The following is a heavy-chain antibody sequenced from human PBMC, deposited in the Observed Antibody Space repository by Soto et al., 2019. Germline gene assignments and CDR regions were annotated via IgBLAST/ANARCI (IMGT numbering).Heavy chain of an antibody. J-gene: IGHJ4*02. Sequence: ASVKVSCKVSGYTLTELSMHCVRQAPGQRLEWMGWINAGNGNTKYSQKFQGRVTITRDTSASTAYMELSSLRSEDTAVYYCARSIVVVTALDYWGQGTLVTVSS. CDR2: INAGNGNT. CDR1: GYTLTELS. CDR3: ARSIVVVTALDY. V-gene: IGHV1-3*01. D-gene: IGHD2-21*02.